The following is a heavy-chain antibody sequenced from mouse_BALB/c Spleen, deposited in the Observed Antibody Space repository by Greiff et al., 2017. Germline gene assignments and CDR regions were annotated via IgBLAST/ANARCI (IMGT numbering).Heavy chain of an antibody. CDR3: ASFPLLRLSGFAY. D-gene: IGHD1-2*01. Sequence: EVQLQQSGAELVKPGASVKLSCTSSGFNIKDTYMHWVKQRPEQGLEWIGRIDPANGNTKYDPKFQGKATITADTSSNTAYLQLSSLTSEDTAIYYCASFPLLRLSGFAYWGQGTLVTVSA. CDR1: GFNIKDTY. V-gene: IGHV14-3*02. CDR2: IDPANGNT. J-gene: IGHJ3*01.